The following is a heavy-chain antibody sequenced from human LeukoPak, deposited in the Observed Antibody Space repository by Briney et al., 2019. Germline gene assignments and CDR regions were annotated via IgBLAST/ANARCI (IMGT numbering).Heavy chain of an antibody. D-gene: IGHD5-12*01. CDR1: GGSISTYY. J-gene: IGHJ4*02. V-gene: IGHV4-59*13. CDR3: ARAVGDSGYGRYFDY. Sequence: SETLSLTCTVSGGSISTYYWSWIRQPPGKGLEWVGNVYNTGSTNYNPSLESRVTISVDTSKNHFSLRLSSVTAADTAVYYCARAVGDSGYGRYFDYWGQGTLVTVSS. CDR2: VYNTGST.